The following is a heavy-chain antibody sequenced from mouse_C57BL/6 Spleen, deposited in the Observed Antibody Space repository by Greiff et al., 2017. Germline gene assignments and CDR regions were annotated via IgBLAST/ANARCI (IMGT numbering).Heavy chain of an antibody. CDR3: ARRYYGSSGYFGY. CDR2: MSYDGSN. J-gene: IGHJ2*01. V-gene: IGHV3-6*01. CDR1: GYSITSGYY. D-gene: IGHD1-1*01. Sequence: EVKLQESGPGLVKPSQSLSLTCSVTGYSITSGYYWNWIRQFPENKLEWMGYMSYDGSNNYNQSLKNRISITRDTSKNQFFLKLNSVTTEDTATYYCARRYYGSSGYFGYRGQGTTLTVS.